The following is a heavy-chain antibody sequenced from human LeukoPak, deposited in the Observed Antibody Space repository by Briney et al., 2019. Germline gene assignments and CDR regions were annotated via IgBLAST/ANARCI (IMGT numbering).Heavy chain of an antibody. CDR3: ARVGVPAAMPIYYYYYMDV. J-gene: IGHJ6*03. Sequence: ASVKVSCKASGYTFTSYDINWVRQATGQGLEWMGWMNPNSGNTGYAQKFQGRVTMTRNTSISTAYMELSSLRSEDTAVYYCARVGVPAAMPIYYYYYMDVWGKGTTVTVSS. V-gene: IGHV1-8*01. CDR2: MNPNSGNT. CDR1: GYTFTSYD. D-gene: IGHD2-2*01.